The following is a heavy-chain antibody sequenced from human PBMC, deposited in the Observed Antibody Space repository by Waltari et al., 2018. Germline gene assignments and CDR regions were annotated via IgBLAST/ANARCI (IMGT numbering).Heavy chain of an antibody. CDR2: IIPIFGTA. CDR1: GGTFRSSA. Sequence: QVQLVQSGAEVKKPGSSVKVSCKASGGTFRSSAISWVRQAPGQGLEWMGGIIPIFGTANYAQKCQGRVTITADESTSTAYMELSSLRSEDTAVYYCARLVDRRFGYQLRGDAFDIWGQGTMVTVSS. D-gene: IGHD2-2*01. CDR3: ARLVDRRFGYQLRGDAFDI. J-gene: IGHJ3*02. V-gene: IGHV1-69*12.